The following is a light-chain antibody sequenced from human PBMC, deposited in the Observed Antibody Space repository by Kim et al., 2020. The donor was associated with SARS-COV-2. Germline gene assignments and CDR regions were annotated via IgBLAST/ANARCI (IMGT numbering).Light chain of an antibody. CDR3: CSYARTSYV. CDR1: SSDIGAYEN. J-gene: IGLJ1*01. Sequence: PGQSVPISCTGSSSDIGAYENVSWYQQHPGKAPKLLISEVTKRSSGVPDRFSGSKSGNTASLTVSGLQVEDEADYYCCSYARTSYVFGTGTKVTVL. V-gene: IGLV2-8*01. CDR2: EVT.